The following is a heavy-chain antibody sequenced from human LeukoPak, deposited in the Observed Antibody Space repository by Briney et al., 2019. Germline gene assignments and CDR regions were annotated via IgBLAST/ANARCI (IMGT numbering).Heavy chain of an antibody. D-gene: IGHD5-12*01. CDR2: IKQDGSEK. J-gene: IGHJ5*02. V-gene: IGHV3-7*01. CDR3: ARDHGSGYQIRFDP. CDR1: GFTFSSYW. Sequence: GGSLRLSCAASGFTFSSYWMSWVRQAPGKGLEWVANIKQDGSEKYYVDSVKGRFTISRDNAKNSLYLQMNSLRAEDTAVYYCARDHGSGYQIRFDPWGQGTLVTVSS.